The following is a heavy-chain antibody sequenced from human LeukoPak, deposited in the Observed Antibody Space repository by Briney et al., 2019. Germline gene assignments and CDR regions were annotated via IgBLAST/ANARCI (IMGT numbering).Heavy chain of an antibody. J-gene: IGHJ4*02. V-gene: IGHV4-38-2*02. CDR3: ARGNLGIH. CDR2: IYHSGST. CDR1: GYSISSGYY. Sequence: SETLSLTCTVSGYSISSGYYWGWIRQPPGKGLEWIGSIYHSGSTYYNPSLKSRVTISVDTSKNTFSLKLSTVTAADTAVYNCARGNLGIHWGQGTLGTVSS.